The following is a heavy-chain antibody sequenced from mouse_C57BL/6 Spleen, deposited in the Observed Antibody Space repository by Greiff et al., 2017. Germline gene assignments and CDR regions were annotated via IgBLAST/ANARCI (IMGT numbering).Heavy chain of an antibody. CDR1: GYTFTDYN. V-gene: IGHV1-18*01. Sequence: EVQLQQSGPELVKPGASVKIPCKASGYTFTDYNMDWVKQSHGKSLEWIGDINPNNGGTIYNQKFKGKATLAVDKSSSTAYMELRSLTSEDTAVYYCARYPLYYGSSSYAMDYWGQGTSVTVSS. CDR2: INPNNGGT. CDR3: ARYPLYYGSSSYAMDY. D-gene: IGHD1-1*01. J-gene: IGHJ4*01.